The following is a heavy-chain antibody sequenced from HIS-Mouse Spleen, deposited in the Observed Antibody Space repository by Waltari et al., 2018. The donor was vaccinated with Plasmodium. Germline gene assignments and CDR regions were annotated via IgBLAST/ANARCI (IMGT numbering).Heavy chain of an antibody. CDR1: GYTFTGHY. D-gene: IGHD6-13*01. Sequence: QVQLVQSGAEVKKPGASVKVSCKASGYTFTGHYMHWVRQAPGQGLEWMGWINPNSGGTNCAQKVQGRVTMTRDPSISTAYMELSRLGSDDTAVYYCARDLAAAGHFDYWGQGTLVTVSS. J-gene: IGHJ4*02. CDR3: ARDLAAAGHFDY. V-gene: IGHV1-2*02. CDR2: INPNSGGT.